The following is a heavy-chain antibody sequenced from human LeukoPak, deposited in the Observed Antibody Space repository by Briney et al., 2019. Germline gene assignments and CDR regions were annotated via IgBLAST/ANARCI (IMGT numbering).Heavy chain of an antibody. CDR1: GFTVSSNY. V-gene: IGHV3-66*04. CDR3: ARHSADYGDYVFDY. CDR2: IYSGGSA. J-gene: IGHJ4*02. D-gene: IGHD4-17*01. Sequence: PGGSLRLSCAASGFTVSSNYMSWVRQAPGKGLEWVSVIYSGGSAYYIDSVKGRFTISRDNSKNTLYLQMDSLGAEDTAVYYCARHSADYGDYVFDYWGQGTLVTVSS.